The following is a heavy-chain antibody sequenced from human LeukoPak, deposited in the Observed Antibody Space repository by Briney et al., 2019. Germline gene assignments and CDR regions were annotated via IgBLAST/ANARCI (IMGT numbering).Heavy chain of an antibody. V-gene: IGHV1-2*02. CDR1: GYTFTNYY. D-gene: IGHD3-3*01. J-gene: IGHJ4*02. CDR2: LNPNNGGT. Sequence: ASVKVSCKASGYTFTNYYIHWVRQAPGQGLEWMGWLNPNNGGTNFPQKFQGRVTMTRDTSITTAYMELNSLISDDTAVYYCARDRCEWSGAACQHLFDYWGQGTLVTVSS. CDR3: ARDRCEWSGAACQHLFDY.